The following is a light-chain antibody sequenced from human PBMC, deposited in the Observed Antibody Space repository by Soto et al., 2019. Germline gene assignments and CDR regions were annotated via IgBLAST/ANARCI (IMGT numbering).Light chain of an antibody. CDR3: QQYNNWPQT. J-gene: IGKJ1*01. V-gene: IGKV3-15*01. CDR2: GAS. CDR1: QSVSSN. Sequence: EIVNIPSPATPFVSPGEKATLSCRASQSVSSNLAWYQQKPGQAPRLLIYGASTRATGIPARFSGSGSGTEFTLTISSLQSEDFAVYYCQQYNNWPQTFGQGTKVDIK.